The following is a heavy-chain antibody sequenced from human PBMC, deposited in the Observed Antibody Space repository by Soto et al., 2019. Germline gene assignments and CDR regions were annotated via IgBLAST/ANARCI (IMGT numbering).Heavy chain of an antibody. D-gene: IGHD5-12*01. V-gene: IGHV4-61*01. Sequence: PSETLSLTCTVSGGSISSDSHHWNWIRQPPGKGLEWIGYIHSGSTNYNASLRSRVAISLDTSKNQFSLKLSSVTAADTAVYYCARRIVATETFDYWGQGTLVTVSS. CDR2: IHSGST. CDR1: GGSISSDSHH. CDR3: ARRIVATETFDY. J-gene: IGHJ4*02.